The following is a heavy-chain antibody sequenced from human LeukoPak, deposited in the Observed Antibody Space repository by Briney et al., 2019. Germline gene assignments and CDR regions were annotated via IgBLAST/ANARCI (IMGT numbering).Heavy chain of an antibody. CDR1: GGTFSSYA. Sequence: ASVKASCKASGGTFSSYAISWVRQAPGQGLEWMGGIIPIFGTANYAQKFQGRVTITTDESTSTAYMELSSLRSEDTAVYYCARAVSSSGWYFFDWFDPWGQGTLVTVSS. D-gene: IGHD6-19*01. J-gene: IGHJ5*02. CDR2: IIPIFGTA. V-gene: IGHV1-69*05. CDR3: ARAVSSSGWYFFDWFDP.